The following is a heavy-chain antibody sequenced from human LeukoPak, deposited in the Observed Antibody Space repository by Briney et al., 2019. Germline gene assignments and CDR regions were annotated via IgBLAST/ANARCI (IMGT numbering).Heavy chain of an antibody. CDR1: GFSFSATW. J-gene: IGHJ3*02. CDR3: ANEVGPANI. D-gene: IGHD1-1*01. CDR2: ITSDGFST. V-gene: IGHV3-74*03. Sequence: PGGSLRLSCAASGFSFSATWMHWVRQSPGKGLVWVARITSDGFSTTYAESVKGRFTISRDNAKNTLYLQMNSLRAEDTAVYYCANEVGPANIWGQGTMVTVSS.